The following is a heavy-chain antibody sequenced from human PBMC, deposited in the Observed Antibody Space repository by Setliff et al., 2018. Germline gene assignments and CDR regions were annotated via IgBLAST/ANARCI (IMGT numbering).Heavy chain of an antibody. CDR1: GGSFSAYY. CDR2: INHSGST. V-gene: IGHV4-34*01. CDR3: TSVLNSVSDAFDV. D-gene: IGHD1-26*01. J-gene: IGHJ3*01. Sequence: PSETLSLTCAVYGGSFSAYYWSWIRQPPGKGLEWIGEINHSGSTIYNPSLKSRVTISVDTSKNQFSLMLNSVTAADTAVYYCTSVLNSVSDAFDVWGQGTVVTVSS.